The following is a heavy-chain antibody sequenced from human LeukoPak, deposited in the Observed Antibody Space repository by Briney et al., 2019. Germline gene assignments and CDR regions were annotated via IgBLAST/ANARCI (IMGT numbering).Heavy chain of an antibody. CDR1: GFTFSSYT. J-gene: IGHJ4*02. CDR3: ARRIAAAGIDY. V-gene: IGHV3-21*01. Sequence: GGSLRLSCAASGFTFSSYTMNWVRQAPGKGLEWVSSISSSSSYIYYADSVKGRFTISRDNAKNSLYLQMNSLRAEDTAVYYCARRIAAAGIDYWGQGTLVTVSS. CDR2: ISSSSSYI. D-gene: IGHD6-13*01.